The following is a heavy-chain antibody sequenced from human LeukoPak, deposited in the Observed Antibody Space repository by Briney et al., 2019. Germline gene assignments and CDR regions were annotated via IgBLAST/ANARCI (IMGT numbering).Heavy chain of an antibody. CDR1: GYTFTGYY. D-gene: IGHD3-10*01. CDR2: INPNSGGT. J-gene: IGHJ5*02. Sequence: ASVKVSCKASGYTFTGYYMHWVRQAPGQGLEWMGWINPNSGGTNYAQKFQGRVTMTRDTSISTAYMELSRLRSDDTAVYYCARTMVRGVNWFDPWGQGTLVTVSS. V-gene: IGHV1-2*02. CDR3: ARTMVRGVNWFDP.